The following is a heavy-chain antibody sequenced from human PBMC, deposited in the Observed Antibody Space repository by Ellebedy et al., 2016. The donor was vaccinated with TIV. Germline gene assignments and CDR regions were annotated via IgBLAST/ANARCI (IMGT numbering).Heavy chain of an antibody. CDR1: GGYLRTYY. CDR2: IYYSGST. CDR3: ARLGLGYYDATSYDYVDY. Sequence: SETLSLXCNVSGGYLRTYYWSWIRQSPGKGLEWIGYIYYSGSTGYNPSLKSRVTISVDTSKNQFSLRLKSATAADTAVYYCARLGLGYYDATSYDYVDYWGQGTLVTVSS. D-gene: IGHD4/OR15-4a*01. J-gene: IGHJ4*02. V-gene: IGHV4-59*12.